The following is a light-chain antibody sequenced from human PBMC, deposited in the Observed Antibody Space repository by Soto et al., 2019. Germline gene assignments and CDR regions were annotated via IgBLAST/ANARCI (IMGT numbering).Light chain of an antibody. CDR2: GAS. CDR1: QSISSSY. J-gene: IGKJ4*01. V-gene: IGKV3-20*01. Sequence: EIVLTQSPGTLSLSPGERATLSCRASQSISSSYLAWYQQKPGQAPRLLIYGASSRATGIPDRFSGSGSGTDFTLTNSTLGPEDFAVYYCQQYGSSPPLAFGGGNK. CDR3: QQYGSSPPLA.